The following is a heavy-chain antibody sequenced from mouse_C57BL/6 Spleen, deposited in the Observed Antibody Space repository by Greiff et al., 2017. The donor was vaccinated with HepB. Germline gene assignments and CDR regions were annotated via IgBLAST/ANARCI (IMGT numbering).Heavy chain of an antibody. CDR1: GYTFTSYW. CDR3: AGVTTRDYAMDY. J-gene: IGHJ4*01. D-gene: IGHD2-2*01. CDR2: IDPSDSYT. Sequence: VQLQQSGAELVMPGASVKLSCKASGYTFTSYWMHWVKQRPGQGLEWIGEIDPSDSYTNYNQKFKGKSTLTVDKSSSTAYMQLSSLTSEDSSVYYCAGVTTRDYAMDYWGQGTSVTVSS. V-gene: IGHV1-69*01.